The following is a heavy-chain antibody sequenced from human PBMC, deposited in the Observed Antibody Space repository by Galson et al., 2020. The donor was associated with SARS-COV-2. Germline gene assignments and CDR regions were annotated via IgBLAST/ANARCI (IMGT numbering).Heavy chain of an antibody. CDR3: ASSRYYYDSSGSLDY. CDR1: GFTFSSYA. V-gene: IGHV3-30-3*01. J-gene: IGHJ4*02. CDR2: ISYDGSNK. D-gene: IGHD3-22*01. Sequence: TGGSLRLSCAASGFTFSSYAMHWVRQAPGKGLEWVAVISYDGSNKYYADSVKGRFTISRDNSKNTLYLQMNSLRAEDTAVYYCASSRYYYDSSGSLDYWGQGTLVTASS.